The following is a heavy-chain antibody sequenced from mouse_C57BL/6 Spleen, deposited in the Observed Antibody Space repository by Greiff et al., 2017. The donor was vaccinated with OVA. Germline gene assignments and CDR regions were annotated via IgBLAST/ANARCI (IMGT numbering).Heavy chain of an antibody. CDR3: ARDYDRDYYFDY. CDR1: GYTFTSYW. V-gene: IGHV1-64*01. D-gene: IGHD2-4*01. J-gene: IGHJ2*01. CDR2: IHPNSGST. Sequence: QVQLQQPGAELVKPGASVKLSCKASGYTFTSYWMHWVKQRPGQGLEWIGMIHPNSGSTNYNEKFKSKATLTVDKSSSTAYMQLSSLTSEDSAVYYCARDYDRDYYFDYWGQGTTLTVSS.